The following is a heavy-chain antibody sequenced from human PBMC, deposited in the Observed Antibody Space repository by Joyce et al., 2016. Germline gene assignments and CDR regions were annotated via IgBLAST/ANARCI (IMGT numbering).Heavy chain of an antibody. CDR2: INPSGGSP. V-gene: IGHV1-46*01. J-gene: IGHJ5*02. D-gene: IGHD4-17*01. CDR3: ARQMHDFGDYEAFDP. CDR1: GYIFTRFY. Sequence: QVQLVQSGAEMKRPGASVKVSCKTSGYIFTRFYMHWVRQAPGQGREWIGIINPSGGSPTYAPKFRDRVTMTRDTSTTTVYLEMSSLRPEDTAVYYCARQMHDFGDYEAFDPWGQGTL.